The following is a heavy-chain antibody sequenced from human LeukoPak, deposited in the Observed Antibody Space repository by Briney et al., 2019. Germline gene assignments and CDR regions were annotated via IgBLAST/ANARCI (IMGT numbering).Heavy chain of an antibody. V-gene: IGHV3-7*01. J-gene: IGHJ4*02. CDR2: IKQDGSEK. D-gene: IGHD3-22*01. CDR3: ARDNSDYDSSFFDY. CDR1: GFTFNNYW. Sequence: GGSLRLSCAASGFTFNNYWMSWVRQAPGKGLEWVANIKQDGSEKYYVDSVKSRFTVSRDKAKNSLFLQMNSLRAEDTAVYYCARDNSDYDSSFFDYWGQGTLVTVSS.